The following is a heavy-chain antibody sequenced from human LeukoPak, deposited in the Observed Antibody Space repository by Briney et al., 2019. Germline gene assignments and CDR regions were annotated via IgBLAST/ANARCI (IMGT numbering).Heavy chain of an antibody. V-gene: IGHV1-8*01. CDR3: ARSLPPRILRYFDSYYYYGMDV. Sequence: ASVKVSCKASGYTFTSYDINWVRQATGQGLEWMGWMNPNSGNTGYAQKFQGRVTMTRNTSISTAYMELSNLRSEDTAVYYCARSLPPRILRYFDSYYYYGMDVWGQGTTVTVSS. CDR2: MNPNSGNT. J-gene: IGHJ6*02. CDR1: GYTFTSYD. D-gene: IGHD3-9*01.